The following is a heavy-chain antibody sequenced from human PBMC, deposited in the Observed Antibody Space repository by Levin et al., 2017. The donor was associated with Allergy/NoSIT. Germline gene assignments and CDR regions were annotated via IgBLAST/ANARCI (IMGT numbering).Heavy chain of an antibody. CDR1: GFTFSSYA. CDR2: IRPTGDRT. V-gene: IGHV3-23*01. Sequence: PGGSLRLSCAASGFTFSSYAMAWVRQAPGKGLQWVSTIRPTGDRTYYADSVEGRFTISRDNSKSTVYLQMNSLRAEDTAKYYCARETGGSGWDTVDYWGRGTLVTVSS. D-gene: IGHD6-25*01. CDR3: ARETGGSGWDTVDY. J-gene: IGHJ4*02.